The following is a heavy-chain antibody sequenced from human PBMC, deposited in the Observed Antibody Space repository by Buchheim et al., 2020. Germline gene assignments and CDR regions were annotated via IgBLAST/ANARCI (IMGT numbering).Heavy chain of an antibody. CDR2: IYPDDSET. D-gene: IGHD2-15*01. CDR1: GYSFSSYW. CDR3: ARRLGYCSGGSCYPYYFDY. V-gene: IGHV5-51*01. Sequence: EVQLVQSGAEVKKPGEALRISCKGSGYSFSSYWIAWVRQMPGKGLEYMGVIYPDDSETRYSPSFQGQVTISADKSIRTAYLQWSSLKASDTAIYYCARRLGYCSGGSCYPYYFDYWGQGTL. J-gene: IGHJ4*02.